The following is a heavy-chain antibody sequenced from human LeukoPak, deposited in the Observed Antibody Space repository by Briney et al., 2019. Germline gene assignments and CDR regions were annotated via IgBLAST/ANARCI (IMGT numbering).Heavy chain of an antibody. Sequence: ASVKVSCKASGYTFTGYYMHWVRQAPGQGLEWMGWINPHSGATNYAQKLQGRVTMTRDTSISTAYMELSRLKSDDTAMYYCARVGFANSFDSWGQGTLVTVSS. D-gene: IGHD2/OR15-2a*01. J-gene: IGHJ4*02. CDR1: GYTFTGYY. V-gene: IGHV1-2*02. CDR3: ARVGFANSFDS. CDR2: INPHSGAT.